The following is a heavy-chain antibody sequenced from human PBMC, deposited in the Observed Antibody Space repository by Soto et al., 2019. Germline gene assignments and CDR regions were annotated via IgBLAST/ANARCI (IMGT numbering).Heavy chain of an antibody. CDR1: GCTFRSSW. Sequence: GGSLRLSCAASGCTFRSSWITLLRQAPGKALAWLAHINGAVSETYYVDSVKGRFTIARDQTNESLYLQMHYLRAEDTAVYSCARDPATAGYRSLDLWGQGTTVVVCS. D-gene: IGHD6-13*01. CDR3: ARDPATAGYRSLDL. V-gene: IGHV3-7*01. J-gene: IGHJ6*01. CDR2: INGAVSET.